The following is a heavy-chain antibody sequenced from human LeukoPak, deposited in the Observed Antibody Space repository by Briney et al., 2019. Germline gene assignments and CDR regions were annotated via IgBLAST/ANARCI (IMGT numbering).Heavy chain of an antibody. CDR3: ARGGFREFDS. CDR1: GGSISKFY. J-gene: IGHJ4*02. Sequence: SETLSLACTVSGGSISKFYWSWIRQPPGKGLEWIGYIHYSGSTNYNPSLKSRVTISVDTSKNQFSLKLSSVTAADTAVYYCARGGFREFDSWGQGTLVIVSS. D-gene: IGHD3-10*01. CDR2: IHYSGST. V-gene: IGHV4-59*01.